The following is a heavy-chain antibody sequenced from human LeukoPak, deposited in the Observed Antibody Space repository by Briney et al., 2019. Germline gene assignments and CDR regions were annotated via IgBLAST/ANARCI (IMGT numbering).Heavy chain of an antibody. J-gene: IGHJ1*01. Sequence: SETLSLTCAVYGGSFSGYYWSWIRQSPGKGLEWIGAITQIGSTNYNPSLKSRVTISVDTYKHQFSLKRSSVTAADTAVYYCARARYCSWCSCFEYFQHWGQGTLVTVSS. D-gene: IGHD2-15*01. CDR3: ARARYCSWCSCFEYFQH. CDR1: GGSFSGYY. CDR2: ITQIGST. V-gene: IGHV4-34*01.